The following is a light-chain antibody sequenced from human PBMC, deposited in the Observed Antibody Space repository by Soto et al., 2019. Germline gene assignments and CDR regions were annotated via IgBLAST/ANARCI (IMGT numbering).Light chain of an antibody. Sequence: EIVLTQSPGTLSLSPGERATLSCRASQSVASRNLAWYQQKSGQAPRLLIYGASSRAIHTPDRFSGSGSGTDFTLTISGFEPEDFAVYYCQHLGNSLWTLGQGTKVDIK. CDR2: GAS. J-gene: IGKJ1*01. CDR3: QHLGNSLWT. CDR1: QSVASRN. V-gene: IGKV3-20*01.